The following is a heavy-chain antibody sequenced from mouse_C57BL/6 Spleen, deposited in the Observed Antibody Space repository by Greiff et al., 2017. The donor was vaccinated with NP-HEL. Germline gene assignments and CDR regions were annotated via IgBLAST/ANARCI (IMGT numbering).Heavy chain of an antibody. CDR3: ARSPQYYGSSYGWYFDV. D-gene: IGHD1-1*01. CDR1: GYTFTSYD. V-gene: IGHV1-85*01. CDR2: IYPRDGST. Sequence: VQLQQSGPELVKPGASVKLSCKASGYTFTSYDINWVKQRPGQGLEWIGWIYPRDGSTKYNEKFKGKATLTVDTSSSTAYMELHSLTSEDSAVYFCARSPQYYGSSYGWYFDVWGTGTTVTVSS. J-gene: IGHJ1*03.